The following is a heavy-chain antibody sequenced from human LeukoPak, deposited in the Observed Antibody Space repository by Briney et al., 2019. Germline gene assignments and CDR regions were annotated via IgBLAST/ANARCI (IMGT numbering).Heavy chain of an antibody. CDR2: IFSSGST. Sequence: PSQTLSLTCTVSGDSISSGDYYWSWIRQPAGKGLEWIGRIFSSGSTNYNPSLKSRVTMSVDTSKNQFSLKLSSVTAADTAEYFCARESRRSYCNEYWGQGTLVTVSS. D-gene: IGHD2-2*01. CDR3: ARESRRSYCNEY. J-gene: IGHJ4*02. CDR1: GDSISSGDYY. V-gene: IGHV4-61*02.